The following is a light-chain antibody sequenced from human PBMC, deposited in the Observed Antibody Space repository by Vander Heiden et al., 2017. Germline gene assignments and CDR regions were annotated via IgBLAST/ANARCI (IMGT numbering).Light chain of an antibody. J-gene: IGLJ2*01. Sequence: SSELTQDPAVSVALGQTVRITCQGDSLRSYYASWYQRKPGQAPVLVIYGKNNRPSGIPDRFSGSSSGNTASLTITGAQAEDDADYYCNSRDSSGNHPFVGGTKLTVL. CDR2: GKN. V-gene: IGLV3-19*01. CDR1: SLRSYY. CDR3: NSRDSSGNHP.